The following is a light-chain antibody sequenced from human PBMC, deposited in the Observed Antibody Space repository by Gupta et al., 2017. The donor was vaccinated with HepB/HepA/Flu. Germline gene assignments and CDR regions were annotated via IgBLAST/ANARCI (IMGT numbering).Light chain of an antibody. CDR3: QQTYSNIS. CDR2: AAT. Sequence: IQLTQSPSALSASVGDSVTITCRGCPNLSNYLRWYQQRTGKAHKLLIYAATNLQTGVSSRFSGSSYGTGFTLTISHLQPEDFAYYYWQQTYSNISFGPGTKVDVK. V-gene: IGKV1-39*01. CDR1: PNLSNY. J-gene: IGKJ3*01.